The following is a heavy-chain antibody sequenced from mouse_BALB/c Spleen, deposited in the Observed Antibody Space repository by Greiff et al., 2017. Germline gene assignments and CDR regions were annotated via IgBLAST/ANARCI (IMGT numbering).Heavy chain of an antibody. D-gene: IGHD2-4*01. J-gene: IGHJ4*01. CDR1: GYSFTSYY. CDR3: ARCGMIRGDYAMDY. V-gene: IGHV1-28*01. CDR2: IDPFNGGT. Sequence: VQLQQSGPELMKPGASVKISCKASGYSFTSYYMHWVKQSHGKSLEWIGYIDPFNGGTSYNQKFKGKATLTIDKSSSTAYMNLSSLTSEDSAVYYCARCGMIRGDYAMDYWGQGTSVTVSS.